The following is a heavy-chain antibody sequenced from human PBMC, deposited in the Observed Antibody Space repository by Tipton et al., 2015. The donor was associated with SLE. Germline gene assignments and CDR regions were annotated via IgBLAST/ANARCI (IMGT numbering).Heavy chain of an antibody. V-gene: IGHV3-7*01. Sequence: SLRLSCAASGFTFSSYWMSWVRQAPGKGLEWVANIKQDGSEKYYVDSVKGRFTISRDNSKNTLYLQMNSLRAEDTAVYYCARDSRGYSYGFTDYWGQGTLVTVSS. J-gene: IGHJ4*02. D-gene: IGHD5-18*01. CDR1: GFTFSSYW. CDR2: IKQDGSEK. CDR3: ARDSRGYSYGFTDY.